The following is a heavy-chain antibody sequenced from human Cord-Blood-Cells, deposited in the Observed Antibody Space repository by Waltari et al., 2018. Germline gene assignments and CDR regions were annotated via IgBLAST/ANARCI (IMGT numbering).Heavy chain of an antibody. Sequence: QVQLQESGPGLVKPSETLSLTCTVSGGPLSSYYWSWIRQPAGKGLEWIGRIYTSGSTNYNPSLKSRVTMSVDTSKNQFSLKLSSVTAADTAVYYCASGRTARDAFDIWGQGTMVTVSS. CDR2: IYTSGST. CDR3: ASGRTARDAFDI. J-gene: IGHJ3*02. V-gene: IGHV4-4*07. D-gene: IGHD3-10*01. CDR1: GGPLSSYY.